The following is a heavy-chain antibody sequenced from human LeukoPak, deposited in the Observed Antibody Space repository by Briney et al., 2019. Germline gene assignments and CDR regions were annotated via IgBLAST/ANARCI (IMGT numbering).Heavy chain of an antibody. CDR1: GGSISSYY. CDR2: IYYSGST. J-gene: IGHJ4*02. V-gene: IGHV4-59*01. CDR3: ARVTGYMIEDYFDY. D-gene: IGHD3-22*01. Sequence: SETLSLTCTVSGGSISSYYWSWIRQPPGKGLEWIGYIYYSGSTNYNPSLKSRVTISVDTSKNQFSLKLTSVTAADTAVYYCARVTGYMIEDYFDYWGQGTLVTVSS.